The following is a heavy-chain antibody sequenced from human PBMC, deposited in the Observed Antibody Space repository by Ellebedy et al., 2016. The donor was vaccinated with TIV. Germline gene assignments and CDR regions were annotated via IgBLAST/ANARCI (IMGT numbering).Heavy chain of an antibody. J-gene: IGHJ4*02. CDR3: AREGVWDGHD. D-gene: IGHD1-26*01. CDR1: GFTFRNDW. V-gene: IGHV3-74*01. Sequence: GESLKISXAASGFTFRNDWMHWVRQAPGMGLVWVSRINSDGSSTSYADSVKGRFTISRDNAKNTLHLQMNSLRGEDTAVYYCAREGVWDGHDWGQGTLVTVSS. CDR2: INSDGSST.